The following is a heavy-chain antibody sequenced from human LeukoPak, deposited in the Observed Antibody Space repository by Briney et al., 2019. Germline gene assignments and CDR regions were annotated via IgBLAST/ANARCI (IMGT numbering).Heavy chain of an antibody. CDR3: AKDFGEAAFDI. J-gene: IGHJ3*02. Sequence: PGRSLRLSCAASGFTFSNYGMHWVRQAPGKGLGWVAVISYDGSNKYYADSVKGRFTISRDNSKNTLHLQMNSLRAEDTAVYYCAKDFGEAAFDIWGQGTMVTVSS. CDR2: ISYDGSNK. CDR1: GFTFSNYG. V-gene: IGHV3-30*18. D-gene: IGHD3-10*01.